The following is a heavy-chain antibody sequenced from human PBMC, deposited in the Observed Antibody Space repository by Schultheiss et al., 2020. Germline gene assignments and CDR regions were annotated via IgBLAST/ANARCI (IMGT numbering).Heavy chain of an antibody. CDR2: IYYSGST. D-gene: IGHD6-19*01. CDR3: ARGSGWPEYYYYYYMDV. CDR1: GGSISSYY. V-gene: IGHV4-59*01. Sequence: SETLSLTCTVSGGSISSYYWSWIRQPPGKGLEWIGYIYYSGSTNYNPSLKSRVTISVDTSKNQFSLKLSSVTAADTAVYYCARGSGWPEYYYYYYMDVWGKGTTVTVS. J-gene: IGHJ6*03.